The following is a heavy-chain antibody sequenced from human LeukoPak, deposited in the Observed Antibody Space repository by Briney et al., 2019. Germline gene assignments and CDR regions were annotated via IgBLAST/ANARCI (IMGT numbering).Heavy chain of an antibody. D-gene: IGHD6-13*01. J-gene: IGHJ4*02. Sequence: GGSLRLSCADSGFLFSDFIDHTMVWVRQAPGKGLEWVSAIVGHSDNTYYADFVKGRFTIYRDNSHNAVFLQMHSLAAEDTGVYYCAKDTDASTWHQGGGLNFDSWGQGTLVTVSS. CDR1: GFLFSDFIDHT. CDR2: IVGHSDNT. CDR3: AKDTDASTWHQGGGLNFDS. V-gene: IGHV3-23*01.